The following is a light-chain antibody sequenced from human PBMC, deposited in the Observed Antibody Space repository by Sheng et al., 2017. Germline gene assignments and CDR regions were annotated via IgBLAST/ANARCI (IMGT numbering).Light chain of an antibody. CDR3: QQYYSIPRT. CDR2: WAS. CDR1: QSVLYSSNNKNY. Sequence: DIVMTQSPDSLAVSLGERATINCQSSQSVLYSSNNKNYLAWYQQKPGQPPKLLIYWASTRESGVPDRFSGSGSGTDFTLTISSLQAEDVAVYYCQQYYSIPRTFGQGPKVE. J-gene: IGKJ1*01. V-gene: IGKV4-1*01.